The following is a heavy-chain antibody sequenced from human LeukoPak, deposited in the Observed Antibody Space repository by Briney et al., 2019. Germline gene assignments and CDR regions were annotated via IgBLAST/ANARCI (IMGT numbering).Heavy chain of an antibody. V-gene: IGHV1-2*02. CDR1: GYTFTGYY. J-gene: IGHJ5*02. Sequence: GASVKVSCRASGYTFTGYYMHRVGQAPGQGLEWVGWINPDTGGTHYAQKFQGRVSMTRDTSISTAYMELSRLRSDDTAVSFCAKGSGTRGYEPWGKGTLVIVSS. CDR3: AKGSGTRGYEP. D-gene: IGHD2-2*01. CDR2: INPDTGGT.